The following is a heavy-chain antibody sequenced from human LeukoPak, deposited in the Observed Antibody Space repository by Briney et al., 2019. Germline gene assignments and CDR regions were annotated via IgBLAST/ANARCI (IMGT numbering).Heavy chain of an antibody. CDR1: GYTLTELS. V-gene: IGHV1-24*01. J-gene: IGHJ4*02. D-gene: IGHD5-18*01. CDR2: SDPEDGET. Sequence: ASVKVFCKVSGYTLTELSMHWVRQAPGKGLEWMGGSDPEDGETIYAQKFQGRATMTEDTSTDTAYMELSSLRSEDTAVYYCATGLFFQVDTAMATVPYFDYWGQGTLVTVSS. CDR3: ATGLFFQVDTAMATVPYFDY.